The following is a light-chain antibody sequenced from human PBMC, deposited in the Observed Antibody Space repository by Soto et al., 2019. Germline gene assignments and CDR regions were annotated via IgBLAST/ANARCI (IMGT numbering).Light chain of an antibody. Sequence: QSALTQPASVSGSPGQSITISCTGTSSDVGGYNYVSWYQQHPGKAPKLMIYDVSKRPSGVSNRFSGSNSGNTASLTISGLQAEDEAAYYCSSYTSSSTLMVCGGGTKLTVL. V-gene: IGLV2-14*01. CDR2: DVS. J-gene: IGLJ2*01. CDR3: SSYTSSSTLMV. CDR1: SSDVGGYNY.